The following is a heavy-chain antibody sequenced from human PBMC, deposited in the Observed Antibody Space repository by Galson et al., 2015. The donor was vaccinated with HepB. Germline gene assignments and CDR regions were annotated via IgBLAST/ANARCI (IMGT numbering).Heavy chain of an antibody. D-gene: IGHD5-24*01. Sequence: SVKVSCKASGYTFTSYDINWVRQATGQGLEWMGWMNPNSGTTGYAQKFQGRLTMTRTTSISTAYMELSSLRSEDTAVYYCGRGGMATVGGPTFDFWGQGTLVTVSS. J-gene: IGHJ4*02. CDR1: GYTFTSYD. CDR3: GRGGMATVGGPTFDF. CDR2: MNPNSGTT. V-gene: IGHV1-8*01.